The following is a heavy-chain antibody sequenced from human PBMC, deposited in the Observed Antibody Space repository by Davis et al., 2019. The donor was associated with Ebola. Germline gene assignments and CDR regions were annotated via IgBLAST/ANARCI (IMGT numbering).Heavy chain of an antibody. CDR2: VNHEGSST. D-gene: IGHD7-27*01. J-gene: IGHJ4*02. Sequence: GESLKISCAASGFTFTNYWMHWVRQAPGKGLMWVSRVNHEGSSTTYADSVKGRFTISRDNAKNTLYLQMNSLRAEDSAVYYCARDKDWGSIDYWGQGTLVTVSS. CDR1: GFTFTNYW. CDR3: ARDKDWGSIDY. V-gene: IGHV3-74*01.